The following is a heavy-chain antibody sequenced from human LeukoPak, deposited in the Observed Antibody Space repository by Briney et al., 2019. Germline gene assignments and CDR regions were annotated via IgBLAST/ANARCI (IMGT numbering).Heavy chain of an antibody. CDR3: ANSRRGRGVDY. D-gene: IGHD3-16*01. J-gene: IGHJ4*02. CDR1: GFTFSSYA. CDR2: ISGSGGSR. Sequence: GGFLRLSCAASGFTFSSYAMSWVRQTPGKGLEWVSGISGSGGSRYYADSVKGRFTISRDNSKNTLYLQMNSLKVEDTAVYYCANSRRGRGVDYWGQGTLVTVSS. V-gene: IGHV3-23*01.